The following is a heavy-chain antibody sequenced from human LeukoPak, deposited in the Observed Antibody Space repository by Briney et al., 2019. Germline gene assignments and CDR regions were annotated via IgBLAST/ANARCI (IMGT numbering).Heavy chain of an antibody. CDR3: AKVLKWLRFDY. J-gene: IGHJ4*02. D-gene: IGHD5-12*01. CDR2: INTDGSST. CDR1: GFTFSNYW. V-gene: IGHV3-74*01. Sequence: GGSLRLSCAASGFTFSNYWMHWVRQAPGKGLVWVSRINTDGSSTSYVDSVKGRFTISRDNSKNTLYLQMNSLRAEGTAVYYCAKVLKWLRFDYWGQGTLVTVSS.